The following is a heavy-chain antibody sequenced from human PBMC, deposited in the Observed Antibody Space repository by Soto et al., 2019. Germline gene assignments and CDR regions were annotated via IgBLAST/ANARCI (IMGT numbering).Heavy chain of an antibody. J-gene: IGHJ5*02. Sequence: QVQLHGSGPGLVKPSETLSLTCTVSGDSITSSYWTWIRQPPGKGLEWIGYIYYSGSTNSNPSLKTRVTMTVDTSKNQFSLTVSSVTAADTAVYYCARGYDWFDPWGQGTLVTVSS. CDR3: ARGYDWFDP. V-gene: IGHV4-59*01. D-gene: IGHD5-18*01. CDR2: IYYSGST. CDR1: GDSITSSY.